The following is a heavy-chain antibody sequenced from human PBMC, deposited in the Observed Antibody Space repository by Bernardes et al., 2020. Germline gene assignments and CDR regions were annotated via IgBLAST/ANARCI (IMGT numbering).Heavy chain of an antibody. CDR1: GGSFSGYY. CDR3: AREPQGGGSYYEYYMDV. Sequence: LSLTCAVFGGSFSGYYWSWVRQAPGKGLEWVALIWYDGSYQNYADSVQGRFTISRDNSKNTLFLQMDSLRGDDTAVYYCAREPQGGGSYYEYYMDVWGTGTTVTVSS. CDR2: IWYDGSYQ. J-gene: IGHJ6*03. V-gene: IGHV3-33*08. D-gene: IGHD3-16*01.